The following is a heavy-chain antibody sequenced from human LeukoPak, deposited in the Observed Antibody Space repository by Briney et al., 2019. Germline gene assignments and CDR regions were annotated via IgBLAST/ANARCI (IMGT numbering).Heavy chain of an antibody. V-gene: IGHV1-8*01. D-gene: IGHD3-22*01. CDR3: ARGDSSGNWFDP. CDR2: MNSNSGNT. CDR1: GYTFTSYD. Sequence: ASVKVSCKASGYTFTSYDINWVRQAPGQGLEWMGWMNSNSGNTGYAQKFQGRVTMTRNTSISTAYMELSSLRSEDTAVYYCARGDSSGNWFDPWGQGTLVTVSS. J-gene: IGHJ5*02.